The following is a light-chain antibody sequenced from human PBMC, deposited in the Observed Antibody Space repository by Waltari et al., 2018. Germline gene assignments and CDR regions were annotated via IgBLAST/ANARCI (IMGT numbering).Light chain of an antibody. Sequence: DIMMTQSPDSLAVSLGDRATINCKSSQSVLYSSNNKDYLAWYQQKPGQPPKLLIYWASTRESGVPDRFSGSGSGTDFTLTISSLQAEDVAVYYCQQYFSIPPTFGGGTKVEIK. CDR3: QQYFSIPPT. J-gene: IGKJ4*01. CDR1: QSVLYSSNNKDY. V-gene: IGKV4-1*01. CDR2: WAS.